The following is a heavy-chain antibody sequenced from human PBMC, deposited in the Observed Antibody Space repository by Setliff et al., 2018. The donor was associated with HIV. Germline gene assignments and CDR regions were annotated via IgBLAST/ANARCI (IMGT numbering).Heavy chain of an antibody. CDR3: ARRITMVRGVYQPYYYYYMDV. V-gene: IGHV4-59*08. CDR1: GGSISSYY. D-gene: IGHD3-10*01. Sequence: SETLSLTCTVSGGSISSYYWSWIRQPPGKGLEWIGYIYYTGFAAYNPSLKSRLTISVDTSKSQFSLRLTSVTAADTAVYYCARRITMVRGVYQPYYYYYMDVWGKGTTVTVSS. CDR2: IYYTGFA. J-gene: IGHJ6*03.